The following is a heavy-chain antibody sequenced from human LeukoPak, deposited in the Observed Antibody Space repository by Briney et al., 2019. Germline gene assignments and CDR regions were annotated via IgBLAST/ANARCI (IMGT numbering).Heavy chain of an antibody. D-gene: IGHD3-10*01. V-gene: IGHV4-34*01. Sequence: SETLSLTCAVYGGSFSGYYWSWIRQPPGKGLEWIGEINHSGSTNYNPSLKSRVTTSVDTSKNQFSLKLSSVTAADTAVYYCARAKRITMVRGVILDYWGQGTLVTVSS. CDR3: ARAKRITMVRGVILDY. J-gene: IGHJ4*02. CDR1: GGSFSGYY. CDR2: INHSGST.